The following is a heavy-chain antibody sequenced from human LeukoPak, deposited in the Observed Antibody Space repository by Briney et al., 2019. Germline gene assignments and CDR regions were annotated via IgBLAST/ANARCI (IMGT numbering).Heavy chain of an antibody. D-gene: IGHD3-9*01. V-gene: IGHV4-59*01. CDR3: ARVKQYYDILTGCAHVYYFDY. CDR2: IYYSGST. Sequence: SETLSLTCTVSGGSISSYYWSWIRQPPGKGLEWIGYIYYSGSTNYNPSLKSRVTISVDTSKNQFSLKLSSVTAADTAVYYCARVKQYYDILTGCAHVYYFDYWGQGTLVTVSS. CDR1: GGSISSYY. J-gene: IGHJ4*02.